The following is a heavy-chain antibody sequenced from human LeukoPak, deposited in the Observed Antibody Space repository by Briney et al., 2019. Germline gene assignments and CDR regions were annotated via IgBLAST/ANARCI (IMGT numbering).Heavy chain of an antibody. Sequence: PGGSLRLSCAASGFSFSGHDMNWVRQAPGQGLEWVSSIRFSSTYIYYADSVRGRFTISRDNAKNSLYLQMNSLRVEDTAVYYCARADCSSSTCYLRRSWFDPWGQGTLVTVSS. CDR3: ARADCSSSTCYLRRSWFDP. J-gene: IGHJ5*02. D-gene: IGHD2-2*01. V-gene: IGHV3-21*01. CDR1: GFSFSGHD. CDR2: IRFSSTYI.